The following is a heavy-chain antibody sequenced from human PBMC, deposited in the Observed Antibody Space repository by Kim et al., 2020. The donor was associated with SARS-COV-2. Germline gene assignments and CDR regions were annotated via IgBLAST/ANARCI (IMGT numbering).Heavy chain of an antibody. Sequence: ASVKVSCKASGYTFTSYYMHWVRQAPGQGLEWMGIINPSGGSTSYAQKFQGRVTMTRDTSTSTVYMELSSLRSEDTAVYYCARGPRLGELSLYLFDYWGQGTLVTVSS. D-gene: IGHD3-16*02. CDR3: ARGPRLGELSLYLFDY. V-gene: IGHV1-46*01. J-gene: IGHJ4*02. CDR2: INPSGGST. CDR1: GYTFTSYY.